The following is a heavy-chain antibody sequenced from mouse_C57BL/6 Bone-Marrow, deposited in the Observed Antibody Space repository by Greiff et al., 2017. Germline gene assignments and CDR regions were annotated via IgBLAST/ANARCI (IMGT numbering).Heavy chain of an antibody. J-gene: IGHJ1*03. V-gene: IGHV1-64*01. CDR2: IHPNSGST. CDR3: ARDDGYYVWYFDV. D-gene: IGHD2-3*01. Sequence: QVQLQQPGAELVKPGASVKLSCKASGYTFTSYWMHWVKQRPGQGLEWIGMIHPNSGSTNSNEKFKSKATLTVDKSASTDYMQLSNLTSEDSAVYYCARDDGYYVWYFDVWGTGTTVTVSS. CDR1: GYTFTSYW.